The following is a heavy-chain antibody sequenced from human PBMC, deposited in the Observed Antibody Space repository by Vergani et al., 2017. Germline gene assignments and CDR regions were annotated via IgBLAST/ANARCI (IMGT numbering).Heavy chain of an antibody. Sequence: QVQLQESGPGLVKPSQTLSLTCTVSGGSISSGGYYWSWIRQHPGKGLEWIGYIYYSGSTYYNPFLKSRVTISVDTSKNQFSLKLSSVTAADTAVYYCARDTPGYCSSTSCPNNWFDPWGQGTLVTVSS. CDR3: ARDTPGYCSSTSCPNNWFDP. J-gene: IGHJ5*02. CDR1: GGSISSGGYY. V-gene: IGHV4-31*03. CDR2: IYYSGST. D-gene: IGHD2-2*01.